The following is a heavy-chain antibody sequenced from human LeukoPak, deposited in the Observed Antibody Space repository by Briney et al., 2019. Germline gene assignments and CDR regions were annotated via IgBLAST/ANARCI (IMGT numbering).Heavy chain of an antibody. Sequence: RSGGSLRLSCAASGFTFDDYGMSWVRQVPGKGLEWVSGINWNGDSTGYADSVKGRFTISRDNAKNSLYLQMNSLRAEDTAVYYCAKDLLYCSGGSCYGTRGPFDYWGQGTLVTVSS. CDR2: INWNGDST. J-gene: IGHJ4*02. CDR1: GFTFDDYG. CDR3: AKDLLYCSGGSCYGTRGPFDY. V-gene: IGHV3-20*04. D-gene: IGHD2-15*01.